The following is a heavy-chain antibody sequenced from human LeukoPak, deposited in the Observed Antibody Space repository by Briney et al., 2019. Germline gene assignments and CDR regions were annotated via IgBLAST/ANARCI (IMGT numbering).Heavy chain of an antibody. D-gene: IGHD3-10*01. V-gene: IGHV3-30-3*01. CDR2: ISYDGSNK. Sequence: PGGSLRLSCAASGFTFSSYAMHWVRQAPGKGLEWVAVISYDGSNKYYADSVKGRFTISRDNSKNTPYLQMNSLRAEDTAVYYCARDKGTGSYYDYWGQGTLVTVSS. CDR3: ARDKGTGSYYDY. J-gene: IGHJ4*02. CDR1: GFTFSSYA.